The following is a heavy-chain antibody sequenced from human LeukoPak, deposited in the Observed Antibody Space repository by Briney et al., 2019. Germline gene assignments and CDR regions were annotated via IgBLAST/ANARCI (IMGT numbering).Heavy chain of an antibody. CDR2: IYYSGST. D-gene: IGHD3-22*01. CDR3: ARDVGYYDSSGYSYYYYMDV. J-gene: IGHJ6*03. V-gene: IGHV4-59*12. Sequence: SETLSLTCTVSGGSISSYYWSWIRQPPGKGLEWIGYIYYSGSTNYDPSLKSRVTMSVDTSKDQFSLKLSSVTAADTAVHYCARDVGYYDSSGYSYYYYMDVWGKGTTVTISS. CDR1: GGSISSYY.